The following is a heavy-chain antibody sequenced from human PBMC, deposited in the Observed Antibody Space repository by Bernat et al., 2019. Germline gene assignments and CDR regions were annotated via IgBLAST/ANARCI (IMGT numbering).Heavy chain of an antibody. CDR1: GFTFSSYA. J-gene: IGHJ4*02. Sequence: QVQLVESGGGVVQPGRSLRLSCAASGFTFSSYAMHWVRQAPGKGLEWVAVISYDGSNKYYADSVKGRFTISRDNSKNTLYLQMNSLRAEDTAVYYCARGEVIVVVPAALDYWGQGTLVTVSS. D-gene: IGHD2-2*01. V-gene: IGHV3-30-3*01. CDR2: ISYDGSNK. CDR3: ARGEVIVVVPAALDY.